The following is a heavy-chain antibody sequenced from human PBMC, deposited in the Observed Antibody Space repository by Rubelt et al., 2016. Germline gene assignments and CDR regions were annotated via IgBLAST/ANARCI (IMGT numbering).Heavy chain of an antibody. Sequence: EVQLVESGGGLIQPGGSLRLSCAASGFTVSSNYMSWVRQAPGKGLEWVSVIYSGGCKCYADTVEGRLPISREKSKNTLYRQMNSLRAEDTAVYYCARGRQTSGIDYWGQGTLVTVSS. CDR3: ARGRQTSGIDY. CDR1: GFTVSSNY. CDR2: IYSGGCK. D-gene: IGHD2-21*01. J-gene: IGHJ4*02. V-gene: IGHV3-66*03.